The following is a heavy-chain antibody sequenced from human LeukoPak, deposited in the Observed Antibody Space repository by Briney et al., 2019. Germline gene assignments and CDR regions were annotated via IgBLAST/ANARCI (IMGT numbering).Heavy chain of an antibody. CDR2: SSGSGGSA. D-gene: IGHD2-15*01. J-gene: IGHJ5*02. CDR3: SGGLQLLHWFDP. V-gene: IGHV3-23*01. CDR1: GFTFSRYA. Sequence: PGGSLRLSCAASGFTFSRYAMSWVRQAPGKGLEWVSISSGSGGSAYYADSVKGRFTISRDDSKNTLYLQMNNLRAEDTAVYYCSGGLQLLHWFDPWGQGTLVTVSS.